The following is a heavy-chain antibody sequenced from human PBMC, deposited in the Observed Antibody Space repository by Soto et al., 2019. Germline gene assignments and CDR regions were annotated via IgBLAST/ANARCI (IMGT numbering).Heavy chain of an antibody. CDR1: GFTFSSYA. V-gene: IGHV3-23*01. CDR3: AKDANGDYDVLVAFDI. CDR2: ISGSGGST. D-gene: IGHD4-17*01. J-gene: IGHJ3*02. Sequence: EVQLLESGGGLVQPGGSLRLSCAASGFTFSSYAMSWVRQAPGKGLEWVSAISGSGGSTYYADSVKGRFTMSRDNSKYTLYLQMNSLRAEDTAVYYCAKDANGDYDVLVAFDIWGPGTMVTVSS.